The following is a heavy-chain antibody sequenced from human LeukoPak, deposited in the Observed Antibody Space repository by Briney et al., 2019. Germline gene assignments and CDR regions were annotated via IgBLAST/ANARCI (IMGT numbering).Heavy chain of an antibody. J-gene: IGHJ4*02. D-gene: IGHD6-19*01. V-gene: IGHV4-34*01. CDR2: IYDRGTT. CDR1: GGSFSGYS. CDR3: ARGAESSAWSLDY. Sequence: PSETLSLTCGVYGGSFSGYSWNWVRQSPGKGLECVGEIYDRGTTNYNPSLKTRVTISVDKSKRQFSLKVNSVTAADTAVYYCARGAESSAWSLDYWGQGTRVAVSS.